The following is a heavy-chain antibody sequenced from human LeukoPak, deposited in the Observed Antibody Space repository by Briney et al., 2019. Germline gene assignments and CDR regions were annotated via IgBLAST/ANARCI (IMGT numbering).Heavy chain of an antibody. CDR3: ARSWLVYYWYYGMDV. V-gene: IGHV3-66*01. CDR1: GFTVSSNY. D-gene: IGHD5/OR15-5a*01. J-gene: IGHJ6*02. Sequence: QPGGSLRLSCAASGFTVSSNYMSWVRQAPGKGLEWVSVIYSGGSTYYADSVKGRFTISRDNSKNTLYLQMNSLRAEDTAVYYCARSWLVYYWYYGMDVWGQGTTVTVSS. CDR2: IYSGGST.